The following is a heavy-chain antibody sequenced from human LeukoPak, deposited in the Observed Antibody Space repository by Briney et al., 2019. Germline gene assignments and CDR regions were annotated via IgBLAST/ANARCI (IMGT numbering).Heavy chain of an antibody. CDR2: IYYSGST. J-gene: IGHJ4*02. CDR1: GDSISSSSYY. V-gene: IGHV4-39*07. CDR3: ARARAHWVRGVIVGYFDY. Sequence: SETLSLTCTVSGDSISSSSYYWGWIRQPPGKGLEWIGSIYYSGSTYYNPSLKSRVTISVDTSKNQFSLKLSSVTAADTAVYYCARARAHWVRGVIVGYFDYWGQGTLVTVSS. D-gene: IGHD3-10*01.